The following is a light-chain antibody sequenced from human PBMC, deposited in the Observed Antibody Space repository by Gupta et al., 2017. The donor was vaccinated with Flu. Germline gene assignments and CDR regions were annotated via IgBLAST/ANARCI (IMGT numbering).Light chain of an antibody. CDR1: SSNIGSNT. V-gene: IGLV1-44*01. J-gene: IGLJ3*02. Sequence: QSLLTHPPSSSGTPGPRVTISCSGSSSNIGSNTVNWYQQLPGTAPKLLIYSNNQRPSGVPDRFSGSKSGTSASLAISGLQAEDEADYYCAAWDDSLNGWVFGGGTKLTVL. CDR3: AAWDDSLNGWV. CDR2: SNN.